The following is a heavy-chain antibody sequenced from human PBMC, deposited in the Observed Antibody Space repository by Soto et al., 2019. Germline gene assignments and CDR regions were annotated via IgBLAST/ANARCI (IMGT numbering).Heavy chain of an antibody. CDR3: ASSSGYRIFDC. CDR1: GFSLTTSGVG. V-gene: IGHV2-5*02. D-gene: IGHD3-22*01. Sequence: QITLKESGPTLVKPTQTLTLTCTFSGFSLTTSGVGVGWIRQPPGKALEWLALIFWDDDKRYSPSLKSRLTITTDTSKNQVVLTLTTIDPVDTATYYCASSSGYRIFDCWGQGTLVTVSS. J-gene: IGHJ4*02. CDR2: IFWDDDK.